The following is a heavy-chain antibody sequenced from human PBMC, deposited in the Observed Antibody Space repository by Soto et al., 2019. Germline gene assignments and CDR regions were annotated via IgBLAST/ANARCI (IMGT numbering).Heavy chain of an antibody. D-gene: IGHD1-26*01. CDR2: ISYYGTNE. V-gene: IGHV3-30*18. Sequence: QVQLVESGGGVVQPGRSLRLSCEASGFTFSGYGMHWVRQAPGKGLECVAVISYYGTNEYYEDSVKGRFTISRDNSKNTLHLQMNSLRIEDTAVYFCAKEDPSGRYSLDYWCQGSQVTVSS. CDR1: GFTFSGYG. J-gene: IGHJ4*02. CDR3: AKEDPSGRYSLDY.